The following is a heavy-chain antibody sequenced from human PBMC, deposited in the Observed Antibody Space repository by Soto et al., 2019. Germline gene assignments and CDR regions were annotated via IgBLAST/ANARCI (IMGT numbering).Heavy chain of an antibody. V-gene: IGHV3-53*01. CDR2: TSSGGSRI. CDR1: GFTVSSVY. J-gene: IGHJ4*02. CDR3: AARVRSSGWYADFDY. D-gene: IGHD6-19*01. Sequence: GGSLRLSCAASGFTVSSVYMSWVRQAPGKGLEWVSVTSSGGSRIYYADSVKGRFTISSDNSKNTLYLQMNSLGAEDTAVYYCAARVRSSGWYADFDYWGQGALVTVSS.